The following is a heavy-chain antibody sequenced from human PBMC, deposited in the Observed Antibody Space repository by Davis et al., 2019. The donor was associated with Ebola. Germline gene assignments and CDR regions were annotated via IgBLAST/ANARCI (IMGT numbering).Heavy chain of an antibody. Sequence: SETLSLTCAVSGGSISSSNWWSWVRQPPGKGLEWIGEIYHSGSTNYNPSLKSRVTISVDTSKSQFSLKLSSVTAADTAVYYCARHEIVVVVAASSYNWFDPWGQGTLVTVSS. J-gene: IGHJ5*02. CDR2: IYHSGST. CDR3: ARHEIVVVVAASSYNWFDP. CDR1: GGSISSSNW. V-gene: IGHV4-4*02. D-gene: IGHD2-15*01.